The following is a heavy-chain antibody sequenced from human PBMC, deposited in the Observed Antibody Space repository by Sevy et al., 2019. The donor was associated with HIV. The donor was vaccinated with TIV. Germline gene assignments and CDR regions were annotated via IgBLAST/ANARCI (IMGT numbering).Heavy chain of an antibody. J-gene: IGHJ6*02. CDR1: GYRFTDYW. CDR2: IYPGDSDT. CDR3: ARGARGTLPSYYYYPMDV. D-gene: IGHD1-1*01. Sequence: GESLKISCMGSGYRFTDYWIVWVRQMPGKGLEWMGIIYPGDSDTTDSPSFQGQVTSSVDKSISTAYLQWRSLKASDTAIFYCARGARGTLPSYYYYPMDVWGQGTTVTVSS. V-gene: IGHV5-51*01.